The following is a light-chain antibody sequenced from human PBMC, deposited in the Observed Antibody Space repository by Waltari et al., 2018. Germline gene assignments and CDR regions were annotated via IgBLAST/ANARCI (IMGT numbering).Light chain of an antibody. CDR1: SSDVGGYNS. CDR3: SSFTSSITRV. J-gene: IGLJ1*01. Sequence: QSALTQPASVSGSPGQSITISCTGTSSDVGGYNSVAWYQQHSGKAPKLMIYGVSHRPSGVSNRFSGFKSGNTASLTISGLQAEDEADYYCSSFTSSITRVFGTGTKVTVL. V-gene: IGLV2-14*01. CDR2: GVS.